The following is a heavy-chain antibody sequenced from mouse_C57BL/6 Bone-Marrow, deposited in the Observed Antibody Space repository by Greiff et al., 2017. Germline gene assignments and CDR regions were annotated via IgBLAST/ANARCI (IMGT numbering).Heavy chain of an antibody. CDR2: IYPGSGST. Sequence: VQLQQSGAELVKPGASVKMSCKASGYSFTSYWITWVKQRPGQGLEWIGVIYPGSGSTNYNEKFKGKATLTVDTSSSTAYMQLSSLTSEDSAVYYCARSGYYCDYWGQGTTLTVSS. CDR3: ARSGYYCDY. D-gene: IGHD4-1*01. J-gene: IGHJ2*01. V-gene: IGHV1-55*01. CDR1: GYSFTSYW.